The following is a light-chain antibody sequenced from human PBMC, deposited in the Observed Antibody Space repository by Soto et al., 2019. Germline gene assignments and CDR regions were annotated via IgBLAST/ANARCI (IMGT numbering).Light chain of an antibody. Sequence: QSVLTQPPSVSATPGQKVTISCSGSNSNIGNNLVSWYQQFPGAAPKLLIYDNNKRPSGIPDRFSGSKSCTSATLGITGLQTGDEADYYCGTWDNSLTAVVFGGGTKLTVL. CDR1: NSNIGNNL. CDR3: GTWDNSLTAVV. V-gene: IGLV1-51*01. J-gene: IGLJ2*01. CDR2: DNN.